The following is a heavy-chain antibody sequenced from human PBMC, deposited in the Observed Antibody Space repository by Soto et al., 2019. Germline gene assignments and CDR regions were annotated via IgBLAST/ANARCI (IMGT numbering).Heavy chain of an antibody. CDR1: GYTFTSYY. V-gene: IGHV1-46*01. CDR2: INPSVVYT. Sequence: ASVKVSCKASGYTFTSYYIHWVRQAPGQGLEWMGVINPSVVYTTYAQKFQGRVTMTRDTSTSTVYMELSSLRSEDTAVYYCARSVDTTMVELGIIDYWGQGTMVTVSS. J-gene: IGHJ4*02. D-gene: IGHD5-18*01. CDR3: ARSVDTTMVELGIIDY.